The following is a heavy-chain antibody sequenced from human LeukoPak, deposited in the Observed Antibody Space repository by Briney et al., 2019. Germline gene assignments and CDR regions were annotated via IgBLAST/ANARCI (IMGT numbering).Heavy chain of an antibody. CDR1: GFTFRDYS. CDR2: IGIDSGNT. CDR3: ARDYKYAFDN. J-gene: IGHJ4*02. D-gene: IGHD5-24*01. V-gene: IGHV3-48*01. Sequence: GGSLRLSCAASGFTFRDYSMNWVRDAPGKGLEWISYIGIDSGNTNSADAVKGRFTISGDKAKNSLYLQMNSLRVEDTAVYYCARDYKYAFDNWGQGTLVTVSS.